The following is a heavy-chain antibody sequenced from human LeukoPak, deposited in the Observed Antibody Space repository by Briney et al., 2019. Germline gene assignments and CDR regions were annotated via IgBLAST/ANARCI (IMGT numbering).Heavy chain of an antibody. CDR2: ISYDGNNK. V-gene: IGHV3-30-3*01. CDR3: ARKRDFWSRFDY. Sequence: SGGSLRLSCAASGFTFSTYAMHWVRQAPGKGLEWVAVISYDGNNKYYADSVKGRFTVSRDNSKNSLYLQMNSLRAEDTAVYYCARKRDFWSRFDYWGQGTLVTVSS. D-gene: IGHD3-3*01. CDR1: GFTFSTYA. J-gene: IGHJ4*02.